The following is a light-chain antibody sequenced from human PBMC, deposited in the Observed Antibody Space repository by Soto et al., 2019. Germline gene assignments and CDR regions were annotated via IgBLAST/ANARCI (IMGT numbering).Light chain of an antibody. CDR2: EGS. CDR3: CSYARGTTVV. CDR1: SSDVGSYNL. J-gene: IGLJ2*01. V-gene: IGLV2-23*01. Sequence: QSALTQPASVSGSPGQSITISCTGTSSDVGSYNLVSWYQQHPGKAPKLIIYEGSKRPSGVSNRFSGSKSGNTASLTISGLQAEDVGDYYCCSYARGTTVVFGGGTKLTVL.